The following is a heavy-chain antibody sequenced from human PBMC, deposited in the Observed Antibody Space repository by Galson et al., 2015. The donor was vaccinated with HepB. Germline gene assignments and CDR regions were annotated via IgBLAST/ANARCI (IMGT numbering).Heavy chain of an antibody. CDR1: GFIFRDYN. CDR3: ARIPDY. J-gene: IGHJ4*02. CDR2: INYSGVVK. D-gene: IGHD2-2*02. Sequence: SLRLSCAASGFIFRDYNMHWVRQAPGRGLEWISYINYSGVVKYYADSLKGRFTVSRDGAKNSLFLQMNSLRVEDTAVYYCARIPDYWGQGTLVTVSS. V-gene: IGHV3-48*03.